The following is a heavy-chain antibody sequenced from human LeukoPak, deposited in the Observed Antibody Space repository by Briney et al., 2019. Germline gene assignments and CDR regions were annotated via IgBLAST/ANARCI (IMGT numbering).Heavy chain of an antibody. CDR3: ARAPDRYYYYMDV. D-gene: IGHD3-10*01. V-gene: IGHV3-21*01. Sequence: GGSLRLSCAASGFTFSSYSMNWVRQAPGKGLEWVSSISSSSSYIYYADSVKGRSTISRDNAKNSLYLQMNSLRAEDTAVYYCARAPDRYYYYMDVWGKGTTVTVSS. J-gene: IGHJ6*03. CDR1: GFTFSSYS. CDR2: ISSSSSYI.